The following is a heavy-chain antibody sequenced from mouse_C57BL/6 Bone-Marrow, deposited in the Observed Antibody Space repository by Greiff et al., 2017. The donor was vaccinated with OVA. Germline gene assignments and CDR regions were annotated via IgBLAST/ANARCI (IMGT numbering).Heavy chain of an antibody. Sequence: EVQLQQSGPELVKPGASVKISCKASGYTFTDYYMNWVKQSPGKSLEWIGDINPNNGGTSYNQKFKGKATLTVDKSSSTAYMELRSLTSEDSAVYYCAREYGTSFAYWGQGTLVTVSA. CDR1: GYTFTDYY. CDR2: INPNNGGT. V-gene: IGHV1-26*01. J-gene: IGHJ3*01. CDR3: AREYGTSFAY. D-gene: IGHD4-1*01.